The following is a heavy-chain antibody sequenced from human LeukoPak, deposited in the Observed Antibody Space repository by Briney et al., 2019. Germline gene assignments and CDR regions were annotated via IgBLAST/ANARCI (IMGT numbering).Heavy chain of an antibody. CDR1: GYTFTGYY. D-gene: IGHD3-10*01. Sequence: GASVKVSCKASGYTFTGYYMHWVRQAPGQGLEWMGWINPNSGGTNYAQKFQGRVTMTRDTSISTAYMELSSLRSEDTAVYYCATDYKRPPYYYYYGMDVWGQGTTVTVSS. CDR2: INPNSGGT. V-gene: IGHV1-2*02. CDR3: ATDYKRPPYYYYYGMDV. J-gene: IGHJ6*02.